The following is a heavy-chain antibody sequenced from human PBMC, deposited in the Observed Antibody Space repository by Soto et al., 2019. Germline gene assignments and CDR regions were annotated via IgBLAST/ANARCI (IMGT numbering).Heavy chain of an antibody. V-gene: IGHV3-30*18. J-gene: IGHJ3*02. D-gene: IGHD5-12*01. CDR3: AKESGYDPAFDI. Sequence: GGSLRLSCAASGFTFSSYGMHWVRQAPGKGLEWVAVISYDGSNKYYADSVKGRFTISRDNSKNTLYLQMNSLRAEDTAVYYCAKESGYDPAFDIWGQGTMVTVSS. CDR2: ISYDGSNK. CDR1: GFTFSSYG.